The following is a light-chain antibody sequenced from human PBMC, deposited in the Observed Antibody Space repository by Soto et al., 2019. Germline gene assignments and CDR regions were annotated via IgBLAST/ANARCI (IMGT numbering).Light chain of an antibody. CDR2: DTS. CDR1: QSVHSN. V-gene: IGKV3-15*01. J-gene: IGKJ4*02. CDR3: RQYNNWQLT. Sequence: EVVMTQSPATLSVSPGDGATLSCRASQSVHSNLAWYQQKPGQAPRLLIYDTSTRATDIPFRFSGGGSGREFTLLISSLQYEDFSVYYCRQYNNWQLTFGGGTKVDIK.